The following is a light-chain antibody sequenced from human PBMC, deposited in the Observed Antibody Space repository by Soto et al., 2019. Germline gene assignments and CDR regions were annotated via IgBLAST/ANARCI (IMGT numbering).Light chain of an antibody. CDR1: QSIGNW. CDR2: GAS. V-gene: IGKV1-5*03. CDR3: QQYDTYSYT. J-gene: IGKJ2*01. Sequence: DIPMTQSPSTLSASVGDRVTITCRASQSIGNWLAWCQQKPGKAPKLLIFGASTLETGVPSRFSGSGSGTEFTLTINSLQPDDFATYYCQQYDTYSYTFGQGTRLEVK.